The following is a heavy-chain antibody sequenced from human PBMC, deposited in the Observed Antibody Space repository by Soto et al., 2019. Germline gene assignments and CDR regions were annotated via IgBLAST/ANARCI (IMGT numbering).Heavy chain of an antibody. J-gene: IGHJ6*04. V-gene: IGHV5-51*01. Sequence: GESLKISCKGSGYSFTSYWIGWVRQMPGKGLEWMGIIYPGDSDTRYSPSFQGQVTISADKSISTAYLQWSSLKASDTAMYYCARHRFQRGDPTGFIPYFSMDSWGKGTTVTVSS. CDR2: IYPGDSDT. CDR3: ARHRFQRGDPTGFIPYFSMDS. D-gene: IGHD3-10*01. CDR1: GYSFTSYW.